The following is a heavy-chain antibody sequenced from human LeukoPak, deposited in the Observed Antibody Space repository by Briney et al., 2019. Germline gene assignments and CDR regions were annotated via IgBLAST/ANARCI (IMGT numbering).Heavy chain of an antibody. V-gene: IGHV4-59*01. CDR1: GGSISSYY. CDR3: ARGGSSGWYPDYFDY. D-gene: IGHD6-19*01. CDR2: IYYSGST. Sequence: SSETLSLTCTVSGGSISSYYWSWIRQPPGKGLEWIGYIYYSGSTNYNPSLKSRVTISVDTSKNQFSPKLSSVTAADTAVYYCARGGSSGWYPDYFDYWGQGTLVTVSS. J-gene: IGHJ4*02.